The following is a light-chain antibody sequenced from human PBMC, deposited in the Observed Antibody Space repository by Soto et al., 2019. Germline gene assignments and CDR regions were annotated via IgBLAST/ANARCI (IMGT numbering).Light chain of an antibody. CDR2: GAS. V-gene: IGKV1-39*01. CDR1: QSISTY. J-gene: IGKJ2*01. CDR3: QQSYISPYT. Sequence: IQMTQSPSSLSASVGDRVTITCRASQSISTYLNWYQQKPGKAPKLLIYGASNLKRGVPSRFSGSGSGTDFTLTISSLQPEDFAAFYCQQSYISPYTFGQGTKLEIK.